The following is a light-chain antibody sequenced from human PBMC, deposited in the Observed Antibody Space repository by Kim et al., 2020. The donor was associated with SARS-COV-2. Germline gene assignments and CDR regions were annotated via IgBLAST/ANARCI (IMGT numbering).Light chain of an antibody. CDR1: SSDVSGYNY. Sequence: QSALTQPPSASGSPGQSVTISCTGSSSDVSGYNYVSWYQQHPGKAPKLIIYEVTKRPSGVPDRFSGSKSGNTASLTVSGLQAEDEAVYYCSSYAGSDNYVFGTGTKVTVL. V-gene: IGLV2-8*01. J-gene: IGLJ1*01. CDR3: SSYAGSDNYV. CDR2: EVT.